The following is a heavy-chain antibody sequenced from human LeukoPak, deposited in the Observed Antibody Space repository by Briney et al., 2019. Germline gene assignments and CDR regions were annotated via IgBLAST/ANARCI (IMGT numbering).Heavy chain of an antibody. D-gene: IGHD2-8*01. CDR3: ARSTGIYCTNGVCYLGNWFDP. J-gene: IGHJ5*02. CDR2: IYTSGGT. V-gene: IGHV4-4*07. CDR1: GGSISSYY. Sequence: KTSETLSLTCTVSGGSISSYYWSWIRQPAGKGLEWIGRIYTSGGTNYNPSLKSRVTMSVDTSKNQFSLKLSSVTAADTAVYYCARSTGIYCTNGVCYLGNWFDPWGQGTLVTVSS.